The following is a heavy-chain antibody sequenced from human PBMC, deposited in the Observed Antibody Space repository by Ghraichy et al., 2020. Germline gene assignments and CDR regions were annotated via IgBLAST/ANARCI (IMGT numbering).Heavy chain of an antibody. V-gene: IGHV1-8*01. CDR3: ARGSTMVRGVSPTGYYGMDV. Sequence: ASVKVSCNTSGYTFSSYDINWVRQATGQGLEWMGWMNPNSGNTGYAQKFQGRVSMTRDTSISTACMELSSLRSEDTAVYYCARGSTMVRGVSPTGYYGMDVWGQGTTVTVSS. CDR1: GYTFSSYD. D-gene: IGHD3-10*01. CDR2: MNPNSGNT. J-gene: IGHJ6*02.